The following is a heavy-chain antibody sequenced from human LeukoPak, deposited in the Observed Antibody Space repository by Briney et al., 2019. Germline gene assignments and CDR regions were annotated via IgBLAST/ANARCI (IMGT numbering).Heavy chain of an antibody. Sequence: GGSLRLSCAASGFTFSSYGMHWVRQAPGKGLEWVAFIRYDGSNKYYADSVKGRFTISRDNSKNTLYLQMNSLRAEDTAVYYCAKVPHYGSGSYYNGGAFDIWGQGTMVTVSS. CDR1: GFTFSSYG. J-gene: IGHJ3*02. D-gene: IGHD3-10*01. V-gene: IGHV3-30*02. CDR3: AKVPHYGSGSYYNGGAFDI. CDR2: IRYDGSNK.